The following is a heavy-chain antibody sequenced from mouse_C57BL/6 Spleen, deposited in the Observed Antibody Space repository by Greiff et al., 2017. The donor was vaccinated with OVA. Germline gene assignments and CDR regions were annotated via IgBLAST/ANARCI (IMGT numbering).Heavy chain of an antibody. J-gene: IGHJ3*01. Sequence: VKLPQSGPELVQPGASVKMSCKASGYTFPAHNMHWVQQSHGKSLEWIGYINPNNGGTSYNQKFTGKATLTVNKSSSTAYMELRSLTAEDSAVYDCATSTVGEGAWCAYWGKGTLVTVSA. CDR1: GYTFPAHN. CDR2: INPNNGGT. D-gene: IGHD1-1*01. CDR3: ATSTVGEGAWCAY. V-gene: IGHV1-22*01.